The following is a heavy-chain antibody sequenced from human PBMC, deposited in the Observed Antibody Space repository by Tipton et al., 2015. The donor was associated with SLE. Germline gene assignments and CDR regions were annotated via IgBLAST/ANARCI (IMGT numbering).Heavy chain of an antibody. CDR2: IYYSGST. J-gene: IGHJ4*02. V-gene: IGHV4-59*11. CDR3: ARDRATVEYSSSSGDY. CDR1: GGSISSHY. D-gene: IGHD6-6*01. Sequence: TLSLTCTVSGGSISSHYWSWIRQPPGKGLEWIGYIYYSGSTNYNPSLKTRVTISVDTSKNQFSLKLSSVTAEDTAVYYCARDRATVEYSSSSGDYWGQGTLVTVSS.